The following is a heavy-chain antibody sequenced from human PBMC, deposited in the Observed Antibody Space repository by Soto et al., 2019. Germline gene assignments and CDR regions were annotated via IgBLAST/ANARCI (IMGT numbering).Heavy chain of an antibody. Sequence: GGSLRLSCAASGFTFSGDWMHWVRQAAGKGLVWVSRINMDGSSTNYADSVKGRFTISRDNAKNTLYLQMNSLRVDDTAVHSCARGPRGLYHHDYWGQGALVTVSS. CDR1: GFTFSGDW. J-gene: IGHJ4*02. D-gene: IGHD2-2*01. CDR2: INMDGSST. V-gene: IGHV3-74*01. CDR3: ARGPRGLYHHDY.